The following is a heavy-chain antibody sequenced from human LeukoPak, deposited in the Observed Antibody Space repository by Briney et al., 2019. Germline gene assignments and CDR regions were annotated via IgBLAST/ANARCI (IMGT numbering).Heavy chain of an antibody. J-gene: IGHJ5*02. Sequence: PGGSLRLSCAASGFTFSSYGMHWVRQAPGKGLEWVAVIWYDGSNKYYADSVKGRFTISRDNSKNTLYLQMNSLRAEDTAVYYCPKSPRSAAENWFGPWGQGTLVTVSS. CDR2: IWYDGSNK. V-gene: IGHV3-33*06. D-gene: IGHD6-13*01. CDR3: PKSPRSAAENWFGP. CDR1: GFTFSSYG.